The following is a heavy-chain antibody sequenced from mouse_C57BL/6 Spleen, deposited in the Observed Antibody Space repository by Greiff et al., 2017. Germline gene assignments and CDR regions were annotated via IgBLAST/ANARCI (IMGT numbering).Heavy chain of an antibody. D-gene: IGHD2-4*01. V-gene: IGHV1-76*01. J-gene: IGHJ4*01. CDR2: IYPGSGNT. CDR1: GYTFTDYY. Sequence: QVQLKESGAELVRPGASVKLSCKASGYTFTDYYINWVKQRPGQGLEWIARIYPGSGNTYYNEKFKGKATLTAEKSSSTAYMQLSSLTSEDSAVYFCAKDYDYDDAMDYWGQGTSVTVSS. CDR3: AKDYDYDDAMDY.